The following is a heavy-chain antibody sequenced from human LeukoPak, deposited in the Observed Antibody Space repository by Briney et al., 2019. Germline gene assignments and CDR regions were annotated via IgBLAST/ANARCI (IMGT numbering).Heavy chain of an antibody. D-gene: IGHD6-13*01. CDR1: GFTVSSNY. J-gene: IGHJ4*02. V-gene: IGHV3-66*01. Sequence: GGSLRLSCAASGFTVSSNYMSWVRQAPGKGLEWVSVIYSGGSTYYADSVKGRFTISRDNSKNTLYLQMNSLRAEDTAVYYCARGGIAAAGTPHYWGQGTLVTVSS. CDR3: ARGGIAAAGTPHY. CDR2: IYSGGST.